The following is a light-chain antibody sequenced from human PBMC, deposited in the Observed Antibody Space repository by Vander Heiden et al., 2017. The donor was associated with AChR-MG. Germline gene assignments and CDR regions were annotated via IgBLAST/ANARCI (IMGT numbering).Light chain of an antibody. J-gene: IGLJ2*01. V-gene: IGLV2-14*03. Sequence: QYALTQPASVSGFPGQPITISCTGSSTDVGGYDYVSWYQQRPGKAPRLLIFEVTKRPSGISNRFSGSKSDNTAFLTISGLQIEDEGDFYCASYTSGNTLVLFGGGTKLTVL. CDR2: EVT. CDR3: ASYTSGNTLVL. CDR1: STDVGGYDY.